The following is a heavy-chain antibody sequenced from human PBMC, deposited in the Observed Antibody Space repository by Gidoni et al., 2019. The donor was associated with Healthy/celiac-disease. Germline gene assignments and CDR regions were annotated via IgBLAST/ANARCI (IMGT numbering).Heavy chain of an antibody. CDR3: ARETYYYGSGPAFDI. J-gene: IGHJ3*02. D-gene: IGHD3-10*01. CDR2: IDWDDDK. CDR1: GFSLSPSGIR. Sequence: QVTLKEYGPALVQPTQHLTLTCTFPGFSLSPSGIRVSWIRQPPGKALEWLARIDWDDDKFYSTSLKTRLTISKDTSKNQVVLTMTNMDPVDTATYYCARETYYYGSGPAFDIWGQGTMVTVSS. V-gene: IGHV2-70*04.